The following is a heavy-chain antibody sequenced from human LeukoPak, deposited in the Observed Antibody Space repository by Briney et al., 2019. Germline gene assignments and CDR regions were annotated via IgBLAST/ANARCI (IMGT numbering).Heavy chain of an antibody. Sequence: PSETLSLTCTVSGGSTSPYYWSWLRQPPGKGLEWLGYIYYSGNTDYNPSLKSRVAISVDTSKNQFSLKLSSVTAADTAVYYCARSTGSTMFIDYWGQGTLLTVSS. D-gene: IGHD3-10*02. CDR3: ARSTGSTMFIDY. CDR1: GGSTSPYY. CDR2: IYYSGNT. J-gene: IGHJ4*02. V-gene: IGHV4-59*01.